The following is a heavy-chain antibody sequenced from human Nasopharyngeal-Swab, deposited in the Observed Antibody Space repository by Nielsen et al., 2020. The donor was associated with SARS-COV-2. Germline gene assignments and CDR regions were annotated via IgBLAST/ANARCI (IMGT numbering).Heavy chain of an antibody. V-gene: IGHV1-69*04. CDR2: IIPILDIP. D-gene: IGHD3-16*01. CDR3: ARDGYYDYVWGSSTSCFDY. Sequence: WVRQAPGQGLEWMGRIIPILDIPNYAPSFQDRVTITADKSTSTAYMELSSLRSEDTAVYYCARDGYYDYVWGSSTSCFDYWGQGTLVTVSS. J-gene: IGHJ4*02.